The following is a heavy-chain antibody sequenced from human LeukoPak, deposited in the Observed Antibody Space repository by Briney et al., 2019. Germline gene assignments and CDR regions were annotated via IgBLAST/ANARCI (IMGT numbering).Heavy chain of an antibody. J-gene: IGHJ2*01. CDR1: GGSISSYY. CDR2: IYYSGST. D-gene: IGHD4-23*01. Sequence: SETLSLTCTVSGGSISSYYWSWIRQPPGKGLEWIGYIYYSGSTNYNPSLKSRVTISVDTSKNQFSLKLSSVTAADTAVYYCARLGPRWYYWYFDLWGRGTLVTVSS. CDR3: ARLGPRWYYWYFDL. V-gene: IGHV4-59*01.